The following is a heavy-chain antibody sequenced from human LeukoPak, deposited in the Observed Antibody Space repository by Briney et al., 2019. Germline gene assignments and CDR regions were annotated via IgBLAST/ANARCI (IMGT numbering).Heavy chain of an antibody. J-gene: IGHJ4*02. CDR2: INWNGAKT. CDR3: ARVQEGVSYYFDY. Sequence: GGSLRLSCAASGFTFDDYGMSWVRQAPGKGLEWVSGINWNGAKTDYADSVKGRFTISRDNAKNSLYLQMNSLRAEDTALYYCARVQEGVSYYFDYWGQGTLVTVSS. D-gene: IGHD5/OR15-5a*01. CDR1: GFTFDDYG. V-gene: IGHV3-20*04.